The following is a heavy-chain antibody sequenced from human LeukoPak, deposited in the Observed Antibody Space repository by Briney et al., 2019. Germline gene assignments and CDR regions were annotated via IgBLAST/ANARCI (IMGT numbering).Heavy chain of an antibody. V-gene: IGHV3-30*09. CDR2: ISSDGNSK. J-gene: IGHJ4*02. CDR1: GFSFSSYS. D-gene: IGHD5-12*01. CDR3: VSPTADYPFLYYFDS. Sequence: PGGSLRLSCAASGFSFSSYSIHWVRQAPGKGLEWVAVISSDGNSKNFALSVKGRFAISRDNSKNTLFLQMNNLRSEDTALYYCVSPTADYPFLYYFDSRGQGALVTVSS.